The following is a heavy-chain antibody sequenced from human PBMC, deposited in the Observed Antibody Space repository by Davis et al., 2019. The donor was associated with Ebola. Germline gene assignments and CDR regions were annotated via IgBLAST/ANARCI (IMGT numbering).Heavy chain of an antibody. CDR2: ISYDGSNT. Sequence: PGGSLRLSCAASGFTFSSSVMHWVRQAPGKGLEWVAVISYDGSNTYYADSVKGRFTISRDNSQNTVYVQMNSLRVEDTAIYYCAAGHYSNPNRWGQGTLVTVSS. V-gene: IGHV3-33*08. CDR1: GFTFSSSV. D-gene: IGHD6-13*01. J-gene: IGHJ4*02. CDR3: AAGHYSNPNR.